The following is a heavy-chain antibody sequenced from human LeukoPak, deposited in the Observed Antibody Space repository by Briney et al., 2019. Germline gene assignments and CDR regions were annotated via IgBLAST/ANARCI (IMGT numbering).Heavy chain of an antibody. J-gene: IGHJ4*02. CDR2: IYSGGST. Sequence: GGSLRLSCAASGFTVSSNYMSWVRQAPGKGLEWVSVIYSGGSTYYADSVKGRFTISRDNSKNTLYLQMNSLRAEDTAVYYCARETYDYVWGSYRYWYFDYWGQGTLVTVSS. CDR1: GFTVSSNY. V-gene: IGHV3-66*01. D-gene: IGHD3-16*02. CDR3: ARETYDYVWGSYRYWYFDY.